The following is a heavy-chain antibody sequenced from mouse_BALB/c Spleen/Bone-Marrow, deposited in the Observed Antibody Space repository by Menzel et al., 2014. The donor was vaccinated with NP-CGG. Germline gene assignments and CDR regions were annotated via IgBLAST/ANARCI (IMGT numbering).Heavy chain of an antibody. CDR3: ARRYGYGDWYFDV. V-gene: IGHV1S56*01. J-gene: IGHJ1*01. D-gene: IGHD2-2*01. Sequence: QVQLQQSGPELVKPGASVRISCKASGYTFTSYYIHWVKQRPGQGLEWIGRIYPGNVNTKYNEKFKGKATLTADKSSSTAYMQLSSLTSEDSAVYFCARRYGYGDWYFDVWGAGTTVTVSS. CDR2: IYPGNVNT. CDR1: GYTFTSYY.